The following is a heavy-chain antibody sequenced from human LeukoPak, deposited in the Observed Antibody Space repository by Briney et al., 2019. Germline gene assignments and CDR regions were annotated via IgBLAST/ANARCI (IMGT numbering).Heavy chain of an antibody. J-gene: IGHJ6*02. CDR2: FDPEDGET. Sequence: GASVKVSCKVSGYTLTELSMDWVRQAPGKGLEWMGGFDPEDGETIYAQKFQGRVTMTEDTSTDTAYMELSSLRSEDTAVYYCARAGSSGYYYSFYYYYGMDVWGQGTTVTVSS. CDR1: GYTLTELS. CDR3: ARAGSSGYYYSFYYYYGMDV. D-gene: IGHD3-22*01. V-gene: IGHV1-24*01.